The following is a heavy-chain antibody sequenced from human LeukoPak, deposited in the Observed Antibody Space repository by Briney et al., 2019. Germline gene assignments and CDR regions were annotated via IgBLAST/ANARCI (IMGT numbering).Heavy chain of an antibody. V-gene: IGHV3-30-3*01. CDR3: ARTTTPHYYGSGSYALGY. CDR2: ISYDGSNK. Sequence: GGSLRLSCAASGFTFSSYAMRWVRQAPGKGLEWVAVISYDGSNKYYADSVKGRFTISRDNSKNTLYLQMSSLSAEDTAVYYCARTTTPHYYGSGSYALGYWGQGTLVTVPS. CDR1: GFTFSSYA. D-gene: IGHD3-10*01. J-gene: IGHJ4*02.